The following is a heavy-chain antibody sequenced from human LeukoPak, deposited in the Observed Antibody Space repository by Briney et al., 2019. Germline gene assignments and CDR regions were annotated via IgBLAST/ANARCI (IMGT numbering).Heavy chain of an antibody. CDR3: AKGTSSGWYYFDY. Sequence: SETLSLTCNVSGGSISSSRYYWGWIRQPPGKGLEWIGTIFYSGNTYYNPSLKSRVTISVDTSKNQFSLKLDSVTAADTAVYYCAKGTSSGWYYFDYWGQGTLVTVSS. V-gene: IGHV4-39*07. CDR1: GGSISSSRYY. D-gene: IGHD6-19*01. J-gene: IGHJ4*02. CDR2: IFYSGNT.